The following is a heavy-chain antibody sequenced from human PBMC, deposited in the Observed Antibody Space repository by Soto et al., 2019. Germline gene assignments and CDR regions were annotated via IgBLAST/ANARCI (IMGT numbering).Heavy chain of an antibody. CDR1: GFSLSTSGMC. Sequence: SGPTLVNPTQTLTLTCTFSGFSLSTSGMCVSWIRQPPGKALEWLARIDWDDDKYYSTSLKTRLTISKDTSKNQVVLTMTNMDPVDTATYYCARIVVVPAATYVYYYYMDVWGKGTTVTVSS. CDR2: IDWDDDK. V-gene: IGHV2-70*11. D-gene: IGHD2-2*01. J-gene: IGHJ6*03. CDR3: ARIVVVPAATYVYYYYMDV.